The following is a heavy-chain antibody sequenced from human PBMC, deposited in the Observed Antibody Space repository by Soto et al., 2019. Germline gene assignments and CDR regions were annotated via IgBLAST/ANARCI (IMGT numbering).Heavy chain of an antibody. D-gene: IGHD6-19*01. CDR2: ISGSGGST. J-gene: IGHJ6*02. CDR3: ANLALSIPYLAVPEDYYYGMDV. Sequence: GSLRLSGAASGFTFSSYAMRWVRQAPGKGLEWVSAISGSGGSTYYADSVKGRFTISRDNSKNTLYLQMNSLRAEDTAVYYCANLALSIPYLAVPEDYYYGMDVWGQGTTVTVSS. CDR1: GFTFSSYA. V-gene: IGHV3-23*01.